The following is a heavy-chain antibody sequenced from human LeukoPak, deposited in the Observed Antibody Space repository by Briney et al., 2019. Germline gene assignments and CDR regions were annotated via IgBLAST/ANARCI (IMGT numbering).Heavy chain of an antibody. V-gene: IGHV3-7*01. J-gene: IGHJ4*02. CDR1: GFTFSIHC. Sequence: GGSLRLSCAASGFTFSIHCMNWVRQAPGKGLEWVSHISEDGTEIYYLYSVKGRFTISRDNAKNSLYLQMNRLRAEDTAVYYCAREVYSIDYWGQGTLVTVSS. D-gene: IGHD2-15*01. CDR3: AREVYSIDY. CDR2: ISEDGTEI.